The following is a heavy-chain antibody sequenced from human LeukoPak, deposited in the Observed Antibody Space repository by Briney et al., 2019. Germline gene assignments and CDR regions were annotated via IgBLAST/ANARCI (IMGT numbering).Heavy chain of an antibody. Sequence: RXSCXXXGFTXXXYAMSWVRQAPGKGLEWVSAISGSGGSTYYADSVKGRFTISRDNFKNTLYLQMNSLRAEDTAVYYCAKTPYYDSSGPAFFDYWGQGTLVTVSS. V-gene: IGHV3-23*01. CDR2: ISGSGGST. J-gene: IGHJ4*02. CDR3: AKTPYYDSSGPAFFDY. D-gene: IGHD3-22*01. CDR1: GFTXXXYA.